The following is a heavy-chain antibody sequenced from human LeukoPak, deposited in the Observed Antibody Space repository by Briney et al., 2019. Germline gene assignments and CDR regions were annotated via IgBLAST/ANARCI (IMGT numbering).Heavy chain of an antibody. CDR3: ARDYSNAPFAP. CDR2: INHSRST. J-gene: IGHJ5*02. D-gene: IGHD4-11*01. V-gene: IGHV4-34*01. CDR1: GGSLTGYY. Sequence: SHTLSLTCAVYGGSLTGYYCGCIRDPPRKGLEWGGEINHSRSTNYNPSIKSRVTTSVDPSTNPFSLKLRSVTAADTAVYYCARDYSNAPFAPSGQGTPVTASS.